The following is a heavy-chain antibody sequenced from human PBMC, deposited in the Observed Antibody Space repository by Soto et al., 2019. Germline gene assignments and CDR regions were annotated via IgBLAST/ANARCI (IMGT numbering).Heavy chain of an antibody. D-gene: IGHD5-12*01. V-gene: IGHV3-48*01. Sequence: EVQFVESGGGLVQPGGSLRLSCAASGFTFSRYAMNCVRQAPGKGLEWVSYINHDSGTIYYADSVKGRFTISRDNANNLLSLQMNSLRAEDTAVYYCARDRGYTGYAFAHWCQGTLVTVSS. J-gene: IGHJ5*02. CDR1: GFTFSRYA. CDR3: ARDRGYTGYAFAH. CDR2: INHDSGTI.